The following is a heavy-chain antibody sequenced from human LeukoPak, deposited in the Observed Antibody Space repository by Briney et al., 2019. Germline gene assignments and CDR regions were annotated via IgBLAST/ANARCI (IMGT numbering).Heavy chain of an antibody. CDR3: ARDGSDYGADY. V-gene: IGHV3-48*03. D-gene: IGHD4-17*01. Sequence: GGSLRLSCAASGFTFSSYEMNWVRQAPGKGLEWVPYISSSGNTIYYADSVKGRFTISRDNAKNSLYLQMNSLRAEDTAVYYCARDGSDYGADYWGQGTLVTVSS. CDR1: GFTFSSYE. CDR2: ISSSGNTI. J-gene: IGHJ4*02.